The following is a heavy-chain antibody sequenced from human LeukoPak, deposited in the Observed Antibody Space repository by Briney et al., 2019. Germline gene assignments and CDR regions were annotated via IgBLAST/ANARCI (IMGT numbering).Heavy chain of an antibody. CDR1: GYTFTSFG. Sequence: ASVKVSCKASGYTFTSFGLSWVRQAPGQGLEWMGWISTYNGNTNYAQKLQGRVTMTTDTSTSTAYMDLRSLRSEDTAVYYCARAVGAVDYWGQGTLVTVSS. J-gene: IGHJ4*02. V-gene: IGHV1-18*01. CDR3: ARAVGAVDY. CDR2: ISTYNGNT. D-gene: IGHD1-26*01.